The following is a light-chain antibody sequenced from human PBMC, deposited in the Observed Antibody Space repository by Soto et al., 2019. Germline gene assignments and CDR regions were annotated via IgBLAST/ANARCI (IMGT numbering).Light chain of an antibody. CDR3: SSYTSSSTVV. Sequence: QSALTQPASVSGSPGQSITISCTGTSSDIGAYNYVSWYQQHPGKAPKLMIYDVSNRPSGVSNRFPGSKSGHTASLTISGLQAEDEADYYCSSYTSSSTVVFGGGTKVTVL. V-gene: IGLV2-14*01. J-gene: IGLJ2*01. CDR2: DVS. CDR1: SSDIGAYNY.